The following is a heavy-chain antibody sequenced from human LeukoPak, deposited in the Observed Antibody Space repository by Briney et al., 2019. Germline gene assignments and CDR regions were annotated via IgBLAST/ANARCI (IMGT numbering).Heavy chain of an antibody. J-gene: IGHJ6*03. D-gene: IGHD5-24*01. CDR3: ARGGFKKGFYYYYYMDV. CDR1: GYTFTSSG. CDR2: ISAYNGNT. Sequence: GASVKVSCKASGYTFTSSGISWVRQAPGQGLEWMGWISAYNGNTNYAQKLQGRVTMTTDTSTSTAYMELRSLRSDDTAVYYCARGGFKKGFYYYYYMDVWGKGTTVTVSS. V-gene: IGHV1-18*01.